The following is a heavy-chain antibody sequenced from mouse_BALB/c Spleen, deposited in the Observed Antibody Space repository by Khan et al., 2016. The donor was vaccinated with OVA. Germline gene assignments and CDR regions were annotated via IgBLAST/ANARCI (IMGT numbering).Heavy chain of an antibody. CDR2: ISSSGSA. J-gene: IGHJ4*01. D-gene: IGHD2-14*01. CDR3: ARSLYYSYGYGLDY. Sequence: EVKLLESGPGLVKPSQSLSLTCTVTGYSITSDYAWNWIRQFPGDRLEWMGYISSSGSASYNPSLKSRISITRDTSKNQFFLQLKSVTTEDTAKYFCARSLYYSYGYGLDYWGRGSSVTVSS. V-gene: IGHV3-2*02. CDR1: GYSITSDYA.